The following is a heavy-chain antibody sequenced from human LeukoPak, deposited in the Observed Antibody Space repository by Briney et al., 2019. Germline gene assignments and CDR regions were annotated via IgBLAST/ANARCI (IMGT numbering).Heavy chain of an antibody. J-gene: IGHJ6*04. Sequence: KSSETLTLTCTVSGGSISSSSYYWGWIRQPPGKGLEWIGIIYYSGSSYYNPSLKSRVTISVDTSKNQFCLKLSSVTAADTAVYYCAREVVHYYDTHGPLNVWGKGTTVTVSS. V-gene: IGHV4-39*07. CDR2: IYYSGSS. CDR1: GGSISSSSYY. CDR3: AREVVHYYDTHGPLNV. D-gene: IGHD3-22*01.